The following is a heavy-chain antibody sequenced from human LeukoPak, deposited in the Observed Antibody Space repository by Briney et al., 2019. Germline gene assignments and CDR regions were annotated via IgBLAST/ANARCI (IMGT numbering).Heavy chain of an antibody. V-gene: IGHV3-21*01. CDR2: ITSGGDYI. CDR3: ARGHYDVLAASYKWTPDY. CDR1: GFTFNTFN. J-gene: IGHJ4*02. Sequence: GGSLRLSCAASGFTFNTFNMNWVRQAPGKGLEWVSSITSGGDYIYYADSVKGRFTTSRDNANNSLSLQLNSLRVEDTAVYYCARGHYDVLAASYKWTPDYWGQGTLVTVSS. D-gene: IGHD3-9*01.